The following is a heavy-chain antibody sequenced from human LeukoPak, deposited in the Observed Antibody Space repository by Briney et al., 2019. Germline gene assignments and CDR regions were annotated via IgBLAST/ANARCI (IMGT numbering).Heavy chain of an antibody. J-gene: IGHJ5*02. D-gene: IGHD1-1*01. V-gene: IGHV3-21*01. CDR2: ISSSSSYI. CDR3: ARSGTTGTTRWFDP. Sequence: GGALRLSCAASGFTFSRYSMNWVRQAPGKGREGVSSISSSSSYIYYADSVKGRFTISRDNAKNSLYLQMNSLRAEDTAVYYCARSGTTGTTRWFDPWGQGTLVTVSS. CDR1: GFTFSRYS.